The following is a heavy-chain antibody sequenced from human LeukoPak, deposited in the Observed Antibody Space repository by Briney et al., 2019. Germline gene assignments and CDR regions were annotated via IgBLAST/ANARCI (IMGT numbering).Heavy chain of an antibody. Sequence: GGSLRLSCAASGFTFSSFGMHWVRQAPGKGLEWVAVIWYDGSNKYYADSVKGGFTISRESSKNTLYLQMNSLRAEDTAVYYCARDRRFGELSLDFWGQGTLVTVSS. CDR3: ARDRRFGELSLDF. V-gene: IGHV3-33*01. J-gene: IGHJ4*02. CDR1: GFTFSSFG. D-gene: IGHD3-10*01. CDR2: IWYDGSNK.